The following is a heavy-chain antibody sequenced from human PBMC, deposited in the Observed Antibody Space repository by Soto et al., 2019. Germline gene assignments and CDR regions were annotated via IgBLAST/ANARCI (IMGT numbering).Heavy chain of an antibody. V-gene: IGHV1-69*01. D-gene: IGHD6-6*01. CDR3: ARDLEQLGRYYYYGMDV. Sequence: QVQLVQSGAEVKKPGSSVKVSCKASGGTFSSYAISWVRQAPGQGLEWMGGIIPIFGTANYAQKFQGRVKITADESTSTAYMELSSLRSEDTAVYYCARDLEQLGRYYYYGMDVWGQGTTVTVSS. J-gene: IGHJ6*02. CDR1: GGTFSSYA. CDR2: IIPIFGTA.